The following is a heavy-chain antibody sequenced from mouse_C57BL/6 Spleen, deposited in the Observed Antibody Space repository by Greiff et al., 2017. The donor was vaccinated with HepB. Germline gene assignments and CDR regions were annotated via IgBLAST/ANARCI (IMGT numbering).Heavy chain of an antibody. Sequence: QVQLQQSGPELVKPGASVKLSCKASGYTFTSYDINWVKQRPGQGLEWIGWIYPRDGSTKYNEKFKGKATLTVDTSSSTAYMELHSLTSEDSAVYFCARKSIYYDYDGYYFDYWGQGTTLTVSS. J-gene: IGHJ2*01. CDR3: ARKSIYYDYDGYYFDY. CDR2: IYPRDGST. V-gene: IGHV1-85*01. CDR1: GYTFTSYD. D-gene: IGHD2-4*01.